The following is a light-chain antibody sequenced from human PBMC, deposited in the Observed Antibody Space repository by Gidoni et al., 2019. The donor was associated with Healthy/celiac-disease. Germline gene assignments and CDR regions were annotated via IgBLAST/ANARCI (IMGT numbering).Light chain of an antibody. CDR2: GAS. CDR1: QSVSSSY. J-gene: IGKJ3*01. Sequence: DIVLPQPPGTLSSSPGERATLSCRASQSVSSSYLAWYQQKPGQAPRLLIYGASSRATGIPDRFSGSGSGTDFTLTISRLEPEDFAVYYCQQYGSSPITFGPXTKVDIK. V-gene: IGKV3-20*01. CDR3: QQYGSSPIT.